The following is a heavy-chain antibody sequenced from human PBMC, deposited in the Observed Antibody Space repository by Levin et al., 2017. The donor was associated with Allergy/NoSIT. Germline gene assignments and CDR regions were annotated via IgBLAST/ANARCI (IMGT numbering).Heavy chain of an antibody. CDR2: IYSSGRT. J-gene: IGHJ4*02. CDR3: ASPQSSSWFYFDH. CDR1: YASVGSSSFS. V-gene: IGHV4-39*01. D-gene: IGHD6-13*01. Sequence: SETLSLTCTVSYASVGSSSFSWAWIRQPPGKGLEWIGIIYSSGRTYYNPSLQSRVTISVDKSENQFSLKLHSVTAADTAVYYCASPQSSSWFYFDHWGQGTLVTVSS.